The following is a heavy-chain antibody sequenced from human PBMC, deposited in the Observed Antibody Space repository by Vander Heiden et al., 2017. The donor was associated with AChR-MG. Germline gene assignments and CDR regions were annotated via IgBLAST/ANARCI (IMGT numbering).Heavy chain of an antibody. J-gene: IGHJ4*02. Sequence: QVQLVASGGGVVQPGRSLSLSCAASGFPFSTYAMHWVRQAPGKGLEWVAVISYDGSNKYYADSVKGRFTISRDNSKNTLYLQMNSLRAEDTAVYYCARPDILTGYHRPPPLFYWGQGTLVTVSS. CDR2: ISYDGSNK. V-gene: IGHV3-30-3*01. D-gene: IGHD3-9*01. CDR1: GFPFSTYA. CDR3: ARPDILTGYHRPPPLFY.